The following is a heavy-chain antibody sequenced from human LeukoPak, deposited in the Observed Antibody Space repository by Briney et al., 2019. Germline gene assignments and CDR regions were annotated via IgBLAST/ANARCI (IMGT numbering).Heavy chain of an antibody. J-gene: IGHJ4*02. Sequence: SETLSLTCTVSGGSISSDSYYWSWIRQPAGKGLEWIGRIYTSGSTNYNPSLKSRVTISVDTSKNQFSLKLSSVTAADTAVYYCARGNYYGSGSYYRTKIFDYWGQGTLVTVSS. D-gene: IGHD3-10*01. V-gene: IGHV4-61*02. CDR3: ARGNYYGSGSYYRTKIFDY. CDR1: GGSISSDSYY. CDR2: IYTSGST.